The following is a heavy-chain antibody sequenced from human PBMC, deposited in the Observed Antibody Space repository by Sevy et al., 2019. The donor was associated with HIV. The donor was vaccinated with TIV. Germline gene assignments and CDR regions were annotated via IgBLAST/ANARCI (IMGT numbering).Heavy chain of an antibody. Sequence: GGSLRLSYAASGFIVSNNYMSWVRQAVGKGLEWVSVLYSGGDTDYADSVKGRFTISRDHSKNTLYLQMDSLRAEDTAVYYCVRDGILFGGRSRKDGFDVWGQGTKVTVSS. CDR3: VRDGILFGGRSRKDGFDV. D-gene: IGHD3-10*01. J-gene: IGHJ3*01. CDR1: GFIVSNNY. V-gene: IGHV3-53*01. CDR2: LYSGGDT.